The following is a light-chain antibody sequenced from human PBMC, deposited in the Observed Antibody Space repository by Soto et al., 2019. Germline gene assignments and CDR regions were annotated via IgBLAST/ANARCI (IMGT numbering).Light chain of an antibody. Sequence: QSALTQPRSVSGSPGQSVTISCTGTSSDVGGYNYVSWYQQHPGKAPKLMIYDVSQRPSGVPDRFSGSKSGNTASLTISGLQHEDEADYCCCSYAGSHFLFGGGTKLTVL. J-gene: IGLJ2*01. CDR2: DVS. CDR1: SSDVGGYNY. V-gene: IGLV2-11*01. CDR3: CSYAGSHFL.